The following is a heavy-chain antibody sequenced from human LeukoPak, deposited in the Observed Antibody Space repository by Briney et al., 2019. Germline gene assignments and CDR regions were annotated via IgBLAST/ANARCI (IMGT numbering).Heavy chain of an antibody. CDR1: GFTFSNYW. V-gene: IGHV3-74*01. CDR3: ARDWIGAFDY. J-gene: IGHJ4*02. Sequence: PGGSLRLSCAASGFTFSNYWMHWVRQAPGKGLVWVSRMNSDGSSTSYADPVKGRFTISRDNAKNTLYLQMNSLRAEDTAVYYCARDWIGAFDYWGQGTLVTVSS. CDR2: MNSDGSST. D-gene: IGHD1-1*01.